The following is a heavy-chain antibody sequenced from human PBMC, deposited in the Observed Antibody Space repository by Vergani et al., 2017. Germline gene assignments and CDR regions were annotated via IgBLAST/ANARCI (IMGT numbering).Heavy chain of an antibody. CDR2: ISGSGGST. J-gene: IGHJ4*01. D-gene: IGHD1-26*01. V-gene: IGHV3-23*04. CDR3: AKTISGGYYKLDY. CDR1: GFTFSRSA. Sequence: EVQLVESGGDLVQPGRSLRLSCTASGFTFSRSAMSWVRQAPGKGLEWVSVISGSGGSTDYADSVKGRFTISRDNSKNTLHLQMNSLRAGDTAVYFCAKTISGGYYKLDYWGQEPWSPSPQ.